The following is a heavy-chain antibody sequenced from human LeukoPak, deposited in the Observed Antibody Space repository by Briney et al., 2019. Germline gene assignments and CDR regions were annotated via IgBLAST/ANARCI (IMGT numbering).Heavy chain of an antibody. CDR2: INHSGST. D-gene: IGHD3-22*01. Sequence: PSETLSLTCAVYGGSFSGYYWSWIRQPPGKGLEWIGEINHSGSTNYNPSLKSRVTISVDTSKNQFSLKLSSVTAADTAVYYCARADPYDSSGYYYRAAWGYAFDIWGQGTMVTVSS. CDR1: GGSFSGYY. J-gene: IGHJ3*02. CDR3: ARADPYDSSGYYYRAAWGYAFDI. V-gene: IGHV4-34*01.